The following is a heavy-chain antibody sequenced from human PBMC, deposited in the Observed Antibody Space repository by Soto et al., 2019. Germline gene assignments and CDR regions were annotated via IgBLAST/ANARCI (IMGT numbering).Heavy chain of an antibody. J-gene: IGHJ4*02. CDR2: IYYSGST. D-gene: IGHD6-19*01. Sequence: SETLSLTCTVSGGSISSGDYYWSWIRQPPGKGLEWIGYIYYSGSTYYNPSLKSRATISVDTSKNQFSLKLSSVTAADTAVYYCARGPGYSSGPYWGQGTLVTVSS. CDR3: ARGPGYSSGPY. V-gene: IGHV4-30-4*01. CDR1: GGSISSGDYY.